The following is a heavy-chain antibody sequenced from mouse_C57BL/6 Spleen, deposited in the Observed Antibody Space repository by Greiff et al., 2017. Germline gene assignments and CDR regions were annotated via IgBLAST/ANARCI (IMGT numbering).Heavy chain of an antibody. D-gene: IGHD1-1*02. Sequence: EVQLKESGPGLVKPSQSLSLTCSVTGYSITSGYYWNWIRQFPGNKLEWMGYISYDGSNNYNPSLKNRISITRDTSKNQFFLKLNSVTTEDTATYYCARDRGSPWYFDVWGTGTTVTVSS. V-gene: IGHV3-6*01. CDR2: ISYDGSN. CDR1: GYSITSGYY. J-gene: IGHJ1*03. CDR3: ARDRGSPWYFDV.